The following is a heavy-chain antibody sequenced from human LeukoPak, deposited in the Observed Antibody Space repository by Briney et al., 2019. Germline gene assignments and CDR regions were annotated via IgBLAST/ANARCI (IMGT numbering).Heavy chain of an antibody. CDR1: GGSISSSSYY. V-gene: IGHV4-39*02. CDR2: IYYSGST. D-gene: IGHD3-22*01. CDR3: ARDMERDYYDSSGYYPDAFDI. Sequence: SETLSLTCTVSGGSISSSSYYWGWIRQPPGKGLEWIGSIYYSGSTYYNPSLKSRVTISVDTSKNQFSLKLSSVTAADTAVYYCARDMERDYYDSSGYYPDAFDIWGQGTMVTVSS. J-gene: IGHJ3*02.